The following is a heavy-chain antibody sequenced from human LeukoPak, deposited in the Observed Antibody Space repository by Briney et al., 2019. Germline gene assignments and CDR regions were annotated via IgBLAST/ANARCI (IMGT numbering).Heavy chain of an antibody. J-gene: IGHJ4*02. Sequence: PGGSLRLSCEASGFSFSDYWMTWVRQAPGKGLEWVANIKQGGSETYYVDSVNGRLTASRDNAKNSLYLQMTYVGVDDTAVYYCARGGMTGTADYWGQGTLVTVSS. CDR2: IKQGGSET. V-gene: IGHV3-7*01. CDR3: ARGGMTGTADY. D-gene: IGHD1-7*01. CDR1: GFSFSDYW.